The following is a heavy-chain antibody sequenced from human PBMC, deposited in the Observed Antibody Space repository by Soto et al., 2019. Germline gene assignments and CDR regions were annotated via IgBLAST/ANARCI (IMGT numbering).Heavy chain of an antibody. Sequence: GGSLRLSCAASGFTVSSNYMSWVRQAPGKGLEWVSVIYSGGSTYYADSVKGRFTISRDNSKNTLYLQMNSLRAEDTAVYYCARAARGCSSTSCEPAWFDPWGQGT. CDR3: ARAARGCSSTSCEPAWFDP. D-gene: IGHD2-2*01. CDR1: GFTVSSNY. CDR2: IYSGGST. V-gene: IGHV3-66*01. J-gene: IGHJ5*02.